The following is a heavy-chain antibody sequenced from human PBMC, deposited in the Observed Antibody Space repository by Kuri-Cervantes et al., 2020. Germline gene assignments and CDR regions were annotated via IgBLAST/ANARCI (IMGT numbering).Heavy chain of an antibody. V-gene: IGHV4-4*02. D-gene: IGHD6-19*01. CDR1: GASISSSNW. Sequence: SETLSLTCAVSGASISSSNWWSWVRQPPGKGLEWIGEIYHSGSTNYNPSLKSRVTISVDKSKNQFSLKLSSVTAADTAVYYCARDLIPVVGSVYYFDYWGQGTLVTVSS. J-gene: IGHJ4*02. CDR2: IYHSGST. CDR3: ARDLIPVVGSVYYFDY.